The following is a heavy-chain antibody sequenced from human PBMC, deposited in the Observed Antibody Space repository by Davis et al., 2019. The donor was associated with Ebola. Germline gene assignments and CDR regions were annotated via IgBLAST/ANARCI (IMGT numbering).Heavy chain of an antibody. J-gene: IGHJ5*02. Sequence: ASVKVSCKASGYTFNSHGISWVRQAPGQGLEWMAWISAYNGHTNYAQKLQGRVTMTTDTSTSTAYMELRSLRSDDTAVYYCARDMGMVQEANWFDPWGQGTLVTVSS. V-gene: IGHV1-18*01. CDR1: GYTFNSHG. D-gene: IGHD3-10*01. CDR3: ARDMGMVQEANWFDP. CDR2: ISAYNGHT.